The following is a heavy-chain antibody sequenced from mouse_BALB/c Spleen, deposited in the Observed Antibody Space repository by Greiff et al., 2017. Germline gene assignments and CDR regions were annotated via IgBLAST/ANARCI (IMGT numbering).Heavy chain of an antibody. Sequence: VQLVESGAELVRPGTSVKISCKASGYTFTNYWLGWVKQRPGHGLEWIGDIYPGGGYTNYNEKFKGKATLTADTSSSTAYMQLSSLTSEDSAVYFCARGSGPSWFAYWGQGTLVTVSA. CDR3: ARGSGPSWFAY. CDR2: IYPGGGYT. D-gene: IGHD3-1*01. CDR1: GYTFTNYW. J-gene: IGHJ3*01. V-gene: IGHV1-63*02.